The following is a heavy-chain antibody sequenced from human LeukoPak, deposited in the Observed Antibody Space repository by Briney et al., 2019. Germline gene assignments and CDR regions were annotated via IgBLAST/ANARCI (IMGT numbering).Heavy chain of an antibody. CDR3: ARTKSGWYYSDY. CDR1: GGSISSYY. CDR2: VYYSGTA. D-gene: IGHD6-19*01. V-gene: IGHV4-59*08. Sequence: SETLSLTCTVSGGSISSYYWSWIQQPPGKGLELIGYVYYSGTANYNPSLESRVSILVDTSKNQFSLNLSSVTAADTAVYYCARTKSGWYYSDYWGQGTLVSVSS. J-gene: IGHJ4*02.